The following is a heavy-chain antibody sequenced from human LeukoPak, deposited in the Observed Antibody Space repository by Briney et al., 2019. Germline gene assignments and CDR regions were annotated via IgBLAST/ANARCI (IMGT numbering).Heavy chain of an antibody. CDR1: GFTFSSYW. CDR2: INSDGSGT. D-gene: IGHD5-24*01. J-gene: IGHJ4*02. CDR3: AREQMATTNFDY. Sequence: PGGSLRLSCAASGFTFSSYWMHWVRHAPGKGLVWVSRINSDGSGTSYADSVKGRFTISRDNAKNTLYLQMNSLRAEDTAVYYCAREQMATTNFDYWGQGTLVTVSS. V-gene: IGHV3-74*01.